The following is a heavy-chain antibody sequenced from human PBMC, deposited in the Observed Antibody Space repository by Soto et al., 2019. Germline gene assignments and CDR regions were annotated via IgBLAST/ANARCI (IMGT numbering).Heavy chain of an antibody. CDR2: IYWDDDK. V-gene: IGHV2-5*02. J-gene: IGHJ3*02. CDR1: GFSLSTSGGG. Sequence: GPTLVNPTQTLTLTCTFSGFSLSTSGGGVGWIRQPPGKALEWLALIYWDDDKRYSPSLKSRLTITKDTSKNQVVLTMTNMDPVDTDTYYCAHEEGDYCIGVSRYYDAFVIRGKATMVTVSS. CDR3: AHEEGDYCIGVSRYYDAFVI. D-gene: IGHD2-15*01.